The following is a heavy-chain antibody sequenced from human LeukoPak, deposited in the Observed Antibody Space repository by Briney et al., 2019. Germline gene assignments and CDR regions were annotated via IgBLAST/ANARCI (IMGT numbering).Heavy chain of an antibody. CDR3: AKKVGLVSAPLYYFDV. Sequence: GGSLRLPCAPSGSTFSSYPMSWVRQAPGRGLEWFSVLSGPAGSWDYADSVKGRFTISRDNSKNTLFLQMNSLRAEDTAIYYCAKKVGLVSAPLYYFDVWGQGTLVTVSS. D-gene: IGHD5/OR15-5a*01. J-gene: IGHJ4*02. CDR2: LSGPAGSW. V-gene: IGHV3-23*01. CDR1: GSTFSSYP.